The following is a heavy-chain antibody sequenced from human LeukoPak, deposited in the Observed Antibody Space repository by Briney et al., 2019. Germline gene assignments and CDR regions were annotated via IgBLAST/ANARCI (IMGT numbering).Heavy chain of an antibody. J-gene: IGHJ4*02. V-gene: IGHV3-21*04. CDR3: AKFGGTQAPGLADPRYYFDY. CDR1: GFTFSSYN. Sequence: GGSLRLSCAASGFTFSSYNMNWVRQAPGKGLEWVSSISPTSSYISYADSVKGRFTISRDNAKNSLYLQMNSLRAEDTAVYYCAKFGGTQAPGLADPRYYFDYWGQGTLVTVSS. CDR2: ISPTSSYI. D-gene: IGHD3-16*01.